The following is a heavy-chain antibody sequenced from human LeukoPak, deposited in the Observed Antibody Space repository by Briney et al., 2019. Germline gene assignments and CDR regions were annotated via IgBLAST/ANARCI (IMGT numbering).Heavy chain of an antibody. Sequence: ASVKVSCKASGYTFTGYYMHWVRQAPGQGLEWMGWINPNSGGTNYAQKFQGWVTMTRDTSISTAYMELSRLRSDDTAVYYRARAYSNYIYYFDYWGQGTLVTVSS. D-gene: IGHD4-11*01. CDR3: ARAYSNYIYYFDY. CDR1: GYTFTGYY. J-gene: IGHJ4*02. CDR2: INPNSGGT. V-gene: IGHV1-2*04.